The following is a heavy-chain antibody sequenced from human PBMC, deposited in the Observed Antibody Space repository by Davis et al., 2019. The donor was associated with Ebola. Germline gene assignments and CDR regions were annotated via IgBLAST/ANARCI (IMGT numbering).Heavy chain of an antibody. CDR1: GYTFTSFD. J-gene: IGHJ4*02. CDR2: MNPNSANT. V-gene: IGHV1-8*01. Sequence: ASVKVSCKASGYTFTSFDINWVRQATGRGLEWMGWMNPNSANTVYAQKFQGRVTMTRNTSISTAYMELSSLRSEDTAVYYCARGVAAAGTLPNYWGQGTLVTVSS. CDR3: ARGVAAAGTLPNY. D-gene: IGHD6-13*01.